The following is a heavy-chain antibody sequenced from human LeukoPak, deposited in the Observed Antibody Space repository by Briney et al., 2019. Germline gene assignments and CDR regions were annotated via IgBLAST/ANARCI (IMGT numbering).Heavy chain of an antibody. CDR3: AKGLTLNFISYYFDY. Sequence: GGSLRLSCAASGFTFSSYGMHWVRQAPGKGLEWVAFIRYDGSNKYYADSVKGRFTISRDNSKNTLYLQTNSLRAEDTAVYYCAKGLTLNFISYYFDYWGQGTLVTVSS. D-gene: IGHD3-10*01. J-gene: IGHJ4*02. V-gene: IGHV3-30*02. CDR2: IRYDGSNK. CDR1: GFTFSSYG.